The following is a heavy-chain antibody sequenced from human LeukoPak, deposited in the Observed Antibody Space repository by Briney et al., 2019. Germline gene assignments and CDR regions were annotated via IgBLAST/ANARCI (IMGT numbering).Heavy chain of an antibody. CDR3: ASNWYAWGESDP. Sequence: GGSLRLSCAASGFTFSSYEMNWVRQAPGKGLEWVSYISSSGSTIYYADSVKGRFTISRDNAKNSLYLQMNSLRAEDTAVYYCASNWYAWGESDPWGQGTLVTVSS. D-gene: IGHD1-1*01. CDR1: GFTFSSYE. J-gene: IGHJ5*02. CDR2: ISSSGSTI. V-gene: IGHV3-48*03.